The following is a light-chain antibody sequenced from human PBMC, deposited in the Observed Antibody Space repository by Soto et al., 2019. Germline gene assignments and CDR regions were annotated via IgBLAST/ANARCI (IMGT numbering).Light chain of an antibody. CDR3: QQYGSSPVT. J-gene: IGKJ4*01. V-gene: IGKV3-20*01. CDR1: QSVSSSY. Sequence: EIVLTQSPGTLSLSPGERATLSCRASQSVSSSYLAWYQQKPGQAPRLLIYGASSRATGIPDRFSGSGSGTDLTIKISRLETEAVEVYYCQQYGSSPVTFGGGTKVHIK. CDR2: GAS.